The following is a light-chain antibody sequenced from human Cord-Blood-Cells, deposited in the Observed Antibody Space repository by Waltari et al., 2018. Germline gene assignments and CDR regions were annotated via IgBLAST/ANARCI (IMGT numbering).Light chain of an antibody. CDR3: YPAADNNWV. V-gene: IGLV3-27*01. CDR2: KGS. J-gene: IGLJ3*02. CDR1: VLEKKY. Sequence: SYELTQPSSVSVSPGQTARITCSGDVLEKKYAGWFQQKPGQSRVLLIDKGSERPSEIPDRYSDSRSGTTVSLAIRGPQGEDEAYYYSYPAADNNWVFGGGTKLTVL.